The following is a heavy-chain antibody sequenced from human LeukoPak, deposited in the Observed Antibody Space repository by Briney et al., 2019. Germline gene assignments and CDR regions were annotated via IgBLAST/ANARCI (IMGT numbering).Heavy chain of an antibody. V-gene: IGHV1-69*04. Sequence: ASVKVSCKASGGTFSSYAISWVRQAPGQGLEWMGRIIPILGIANYAQKFQGRVTITADKSTSTAYMELSSLRSEDTAVYYCAREEVAVAGTSPLDYWGQGTLVTVSS. CDR2: IIPILGIA. J-gene: IGHJ4*02. D-gene: IGHD6-19*01. CDR3: AREEVAVAGTSPLDY. CDR1: GGTFSSYA.